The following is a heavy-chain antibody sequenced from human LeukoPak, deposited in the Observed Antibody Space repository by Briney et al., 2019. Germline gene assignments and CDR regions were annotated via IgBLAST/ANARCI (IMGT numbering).Heavy chain of an antibody. Sequence: PGGSLRLSCAASGFTFSSYGMHWVRQAPGKGLEWVSAISGSGGSTYYADSVKGRFTISRDNSKNTLYLQMNSLRAEDTAVYYCARDRVGATDYFDYWGQGTLVTVSS. D-gene: IGHD1-26*01. CDR1: GFTFSSYG. J-gene: IGHJ4*02. CDR2: ISGSGGST. V-gene: IGHV3-NL1*01. CDR3: ARDRVGATDYFDY.